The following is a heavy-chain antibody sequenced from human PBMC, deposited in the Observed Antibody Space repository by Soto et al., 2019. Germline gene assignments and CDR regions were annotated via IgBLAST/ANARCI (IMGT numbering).Heavy chain of an antibody. V-gene: IGHV1-18*04. CDR1: VYTFTSYN. CDR3: ARADCRWKYFDY. Sequence: QVQLEQSGVEMKKPGASVKLSCKASVYTFTSYNIHWVRQAPGQVPVWMGLINTYSGRTNYALNGQGRVTMTTDTTTNIDYMEMRMLSSDDTAVYYCARADCRWKYFDYWGQGTLVTVSS. D-gene: IGHD1-1*01. CDR2: INTYSGRT. J-gene: IGHJ4*02.